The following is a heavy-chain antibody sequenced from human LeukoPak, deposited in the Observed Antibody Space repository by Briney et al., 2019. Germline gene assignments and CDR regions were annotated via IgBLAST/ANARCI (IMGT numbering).Heavy chain of an antibody. V-gene: IGHV1-46*01. Sequence: ASVKVSCKASGYTFSSYYVHWVRQAPGQGLEWMGMIIPSDGFTSYAQKFQGRVTMTRDMSTSTVYMELSSLRSDDTAVYYCARTSSSGLVGGYYFDYWGQGTLVTVSS. CDR3: ARTSSSGLVGGYYFDY. CDR1: GYTFSSYY. CDR2: IIPSDGFT. J-gene: IGHJ4*02. D-gene: IGHD6-19*01.